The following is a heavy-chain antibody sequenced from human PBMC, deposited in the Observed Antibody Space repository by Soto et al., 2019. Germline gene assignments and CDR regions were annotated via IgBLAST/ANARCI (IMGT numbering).Heavy chain of an antibody. CDR1: GGTFSSYA. Sequence: GASVKVSCKASGGTFSSYAISWVRQAPGQGLEWMGGIIPIFGTANYAQKFQGRVTITADKSTSTAYMELSSLRSEDTAVYYCARGGVVVPAINRVGWFDPWGQGTLVTVSS. J-gene: IGHJ5*02. D-gene: IGHD2-15*01. V-gene: IGHV1-69*06. CDR3: ARGGVVVPAINRVGWFDP. CDR2: IIPIFGTA.